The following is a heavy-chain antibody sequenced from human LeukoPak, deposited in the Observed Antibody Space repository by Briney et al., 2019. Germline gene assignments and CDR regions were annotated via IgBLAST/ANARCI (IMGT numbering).Heavy chain of an antibody. CDR3: ARHRVRYSNNWPFDY. CDR2: IYTTGST. CDR1: GGSIRSYY. J-gene: IGHJ4*02. Sequence: SSETLSLICTVSGGSIRSYYWSWIRQPPGKGLEWIGYIYTTGSTNYNPSLKSRVTISIDTSNNHLSLELSSVTAADTAVYYCARHRVRYSNNWPFDYWGQGNLVTVSS. V-gene: IGHV4-4*09. D-gene: IGHD6-13*01.